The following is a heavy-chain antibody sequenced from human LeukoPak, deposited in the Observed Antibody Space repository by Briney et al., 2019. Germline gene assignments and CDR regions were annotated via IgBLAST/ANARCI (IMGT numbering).Heavy chain of an antibody. V-gene: IGHV3-74*01. Sequence: GGSLRLSCAASGFTFSSYRMHWVRQAPGKGLVWVSRINSDGSSTSYADSVKGRFTISRDNAKNTLYLQMNSLRAEDTAVYYCARVSPWKRMDHPFDYWGQGTLVTVSS. CDR2: INSDGSST. J-gene: IGHJ4*02. CDR3: ARVSPWKRMDHPFDY. D-gene: IGHD1-1*01. CDR1: GFTFSSYR.